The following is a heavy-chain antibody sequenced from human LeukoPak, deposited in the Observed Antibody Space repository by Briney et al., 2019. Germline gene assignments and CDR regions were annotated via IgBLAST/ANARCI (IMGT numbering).Heavy chain of an antibody. CDR1: GYTFTGYY. J-gene: IGHJ4*02. CDR3: AREGVLRYFDWLLRFDY. Sequence: GASVTVSFKASGYTFTGYYMHWVRQAPGQGLEWMGWINPNSGGTNYAQKFQGRVTMTRDTSISTAYMELSRLRSDDTAVYYCAREGVLRYFDWLLRFDYWGQGTLVTVSS. D-gene: IGHD3-9*01. CDR2: INPNSGGT. V-gene: IGHV1-2*02.